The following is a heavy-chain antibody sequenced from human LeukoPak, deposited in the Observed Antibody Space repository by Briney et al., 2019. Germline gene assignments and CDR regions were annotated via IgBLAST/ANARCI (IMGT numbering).Heavy chain of an antibody. CDR1: GYSIRSDYY. D-gene: IGHD3-3*01. V-gene: IGHV4-38-2*02. CDR2: IYHSGNA. CDR3: ARGGLYYDFWSGYFDY. J-gene: IGHJ4*02. Sequence: PSETLSLTCTVSGYSIRSDYYWGWVRQPPGKGLEWIGSIYHSGNAYYNPSLKSRVTISLDTSKNQFSLKLSSVTAADTAVYFCARGGLYYDFWSGYFDYWGQGTLVPVSP.